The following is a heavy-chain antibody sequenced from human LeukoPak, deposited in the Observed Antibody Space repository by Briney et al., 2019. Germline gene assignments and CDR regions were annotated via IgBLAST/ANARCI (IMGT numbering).Heavy chain of an antibody. CDR2: IYYSGST. Sequence: SETLSLTCTVSGGSISSSSYYWGWIRQPPGKGLEWIGSIYYSGSTYYNPSLKSRVTISVDTSKNQFSLKLSSVTAADTAVYYCAKLGIGGFWYFDLWGRGTLVTVSS. J-gene: IGHJ2*01. CDR1: GGSISSSSYY. CDR3: AKLGIGGFWYFDL. D-gene: IGHD7-27*01. V-gene: IGHV4-39*01.